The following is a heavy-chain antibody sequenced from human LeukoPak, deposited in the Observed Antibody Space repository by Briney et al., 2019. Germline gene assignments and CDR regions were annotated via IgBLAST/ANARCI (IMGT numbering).Heavy chain of an antibody. CDR2: ISSSSSYI. CDR1: GFTFSSYS. D-gene: IGHD5-18*01. CDR3: ARNLYSYGIANYGMDV. Sequence: GGSLRLSCAASGFTFSSYSMTWVRQAPGKGLEWVSSISSSSSYIYYADSVKGRFTISRDNAKNSLYLQMNSLRAEDTAVYYCARNLYSYGIANYGMDVWGQGTTVTVSS. V-gene: IGHV3-21*01. J-gene: IGHJ6*02.